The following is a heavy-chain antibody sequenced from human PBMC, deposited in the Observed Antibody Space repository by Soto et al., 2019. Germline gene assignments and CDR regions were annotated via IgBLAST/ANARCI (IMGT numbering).Heavy chain of an antibody. CDR1: GDSITSNY. V-gene: IGHV4-59*01. Sequence: QVQLQESGPGLVRPSETLSLTCTVSGDSITSNYWSWIRQSPGQGLEWIGYFHYSLNTNYNPSLKSLVIISVDTSKNLLFLKWTSVTAADTALYYCAKPKAGGFGPWGKRILVTVSS. CDR3: AKPKAGGFGP. J-gene: IGHJ5*02. D-gene: IGHD3-16*01. CDR2: FHYSLNT.